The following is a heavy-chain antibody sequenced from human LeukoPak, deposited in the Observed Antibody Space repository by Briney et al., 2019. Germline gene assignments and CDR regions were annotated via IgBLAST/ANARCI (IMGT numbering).Heavy chain of an antibody. CDR1: GFTFSIYA. CDR2: ISGVGGTT. D-gene: IGHD2-2*03. V-gene: IGHV3-23*01. Sequence: PGGSLRLSCAASGFTFSIYAMSWVRQAPGKGLEWVSAISGVGGTTYYTDSVKGRFTISRDNSKSTLYLQMHSLRAEDTAVYYCARGPATTPMDKTDAFDIWGQGTMVTVSS. CDR3: ARGPATTPMDKTDAFDI. J-gene: IGHJ3*02.